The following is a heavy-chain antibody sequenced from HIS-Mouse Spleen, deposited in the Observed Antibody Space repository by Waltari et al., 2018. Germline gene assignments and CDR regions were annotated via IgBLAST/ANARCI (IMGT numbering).Heavy chain of an antibody. V-gene: IGHV4-39*07. Sequence: QLQLQESGPGLVKPSETLSLTCTVSGGSISSSSYYWGWIRQPPGKGLEWIGSIYYSGSTYYNPSLKRRVNISVDTSKDQFSLKLSSVSAADTAVYYCAREIPYSSSWYDWYVDLWGRGTLVTVSS. J-gene: IGHJ2*01. D-gene: IGHD6-13*01. CDR1: GGSISSSSYY. CDR3: AREIPYSSSWYDWYVDL. CDR2: IYYSGST.